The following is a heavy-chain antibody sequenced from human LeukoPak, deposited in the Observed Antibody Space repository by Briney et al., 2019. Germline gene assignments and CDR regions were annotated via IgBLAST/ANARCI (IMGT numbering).Heavy chain of an antibody. J-gene: IGHJ4*02. V-gene: IGHV3-11*04. CDR2: ISSSGNTI. CDR3: ARDHDYGDYDY. Sequence: GGSLRLSCAASGFTFSDYYMSWIRQAPGKGLERVSYISSSGNTIYYADSVKGRFTISRDNAKNSLFLQMNSLRAEDTALYYCARDHDYGDYDYWGQGTLVTVSS. CDR1: GFTFSDYY. D-gene: IGHD4-17*01.